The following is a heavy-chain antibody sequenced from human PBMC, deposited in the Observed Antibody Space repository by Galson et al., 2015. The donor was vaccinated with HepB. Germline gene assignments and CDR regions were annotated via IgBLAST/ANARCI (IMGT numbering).Heavy chain of an antibody. CDR1: GYSFTNYW. D-gene: IGHD2-21*02. CDR3: ARRPGTVTAYSNNYFDF. Sequence: QSGAEVKKPGESLKISCKGSGYSFTNYWIGWVRQMPGKGLEWMGIVWPDDSDARYSPSFQGQVTFSADKSISTAYLQWSSLKASDTAIYYCARRPGTVTAYSNNYFDFWGQGTLVTVSS. CDR2: VWPDDSDA. V-gene: IGHV5-51*01. J-gene: IGHJ4*02.